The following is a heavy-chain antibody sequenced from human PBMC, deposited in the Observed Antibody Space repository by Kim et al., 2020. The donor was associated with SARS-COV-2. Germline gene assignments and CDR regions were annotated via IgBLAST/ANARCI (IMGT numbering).Heavy chain of an antibody. CDR2: ISSSSSTI. Sequence: GGSLRLSCAASGFTFSSYSMNWVRQAPGKGLEWVSYISSSSSTIYYADSVKGRFTISRDNAKNSLYLQMNSLRDEDTAVYYCARDGRLYSSGWYHPFDYWGQGTLVTVSS. CDR1: GFTFSSYS. CDR3: ARDGRLYSSGWYHPFDY. J-gene: IGHJ4*02. D-gene: IGHD6-19*01. V-gene: IGHV3-48*02.